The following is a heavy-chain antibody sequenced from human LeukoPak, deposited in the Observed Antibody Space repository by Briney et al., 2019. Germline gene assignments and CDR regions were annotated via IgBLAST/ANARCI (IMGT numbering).Heavy chain of an antibody. J-gene: IGHJ4*02. CDR1: GGSFSGYY. D-gene: IGHD3-22*01. CDR3: ASLEYYYDSSGYSDY. V-gene: IGHV4-34*01. CDR2: INHSGST. Sequence: SETLSLTCAVYGGSFSGYYWSWIRQPPGKGLEWIGEINHSGSTNYNPSLKSRVTISVDTSKNQFSLKLSSVTAADTAVYYCASLEYYYDSSGYSDYWGQGTLVTVSP.